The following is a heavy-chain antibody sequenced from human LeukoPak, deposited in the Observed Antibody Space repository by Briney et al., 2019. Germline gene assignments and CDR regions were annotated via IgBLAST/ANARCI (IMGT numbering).Heavy chain of an antibody. CDR3: ARDASALY. V-gene: IGHV3-7*01. CDR2: IKPDGSEK. CDR1: GFTFSSYA. Sequence: GGSLRLSCAASGFTFSSYAMSWVRQAPGKGLGWVASIKPDGSEKYYLDSVKGRFTISRDNARDSLYLQMNSLRDDDTSVYFCARDASALYWGRGTLVTVSS. D-gene: IGHD6-19*01. J-gene: IGHJ4*02.